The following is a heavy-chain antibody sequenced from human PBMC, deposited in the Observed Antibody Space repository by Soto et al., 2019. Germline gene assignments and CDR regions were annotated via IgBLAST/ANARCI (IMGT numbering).Heavy chain of an antibody. V-gene: IGHV1-46*03. Sequence: QVQLVQSGPEVKKPGASVKVSCKASGYNFAPYFVHWVRQAPGQGLEWMGIINSNTGSTSHAQKFQGRVTTTRDTSTNSVYMELSSLRSDDTAVYICTRGYIRTGYYGEGFDFWGQGTLVTVSS. D-gene: IGHD3-9*01. J-gene: IGHJ4*02. CDR1: GYNFAPYF. CDR2: INSNTGST. CDR3: TRGYIRTGYYGEGFDF.